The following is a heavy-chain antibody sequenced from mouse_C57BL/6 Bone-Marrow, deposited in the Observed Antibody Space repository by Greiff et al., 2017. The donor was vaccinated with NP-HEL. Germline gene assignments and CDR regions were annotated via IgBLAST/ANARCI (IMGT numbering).Heavy chain of an antibody. V-gene: IGHV1-76*01. D-gene: IGHD2-3*01. CDR2: IYPGSGNT. CDR1: GYTFTDYY. Sequence: QVQLQQSGAELVRPGASVKLSCKASGYTFTDYYINWVKQRPGQGLEWIARIYPGSGNTYYNEKFKGKATLTAEKSSSTAYMQLSSLTSEDSAVYFCAREGVIYDGYYYFDVWGTGTTVTVSS. CDR3: AREGVIYDGYYYFDV. J-gene: IGHJ1*03.